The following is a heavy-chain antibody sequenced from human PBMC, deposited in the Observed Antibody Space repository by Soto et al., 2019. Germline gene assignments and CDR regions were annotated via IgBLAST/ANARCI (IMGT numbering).Heavy chain of an antibody. D-gene: IGHD2-21*02. CDR2: VYHSGNP. Sequence: QLQLQESGSGLVKPSQTLSLTCAVSGGSISSGGYSWSWIRQPPGKGLEWIGYVYHSGNPYYNPSLKGRVTIALDRSKYQFSLELGSVTAADTDVYYCARLALVTRIFDYWGQGTLVTVSS. J-gene: IGHJ4*02. CDR1: GGSISSGGYS. CDR3: ARLALVTRIFDY. V-gene: IGHV4-30-2*01.